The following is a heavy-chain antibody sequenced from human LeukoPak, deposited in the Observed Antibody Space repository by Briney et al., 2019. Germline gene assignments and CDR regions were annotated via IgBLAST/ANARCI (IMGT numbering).Heavy chain of an antibody. D-gene: IGHD3-10*01. V-gene: IGHV3-74*03. CDR3: ARDKKSGESSEIDY. CDR1: GFTFSNYW. CDR2: INRDGSTT. J-gene: IGHJ4*02. Sequence: PGGSLRLSCAASGFTFSNYWVHWVRHAPGKGLVWVSRINRDGSTTKYADSVKGRFTVSRDNAKNTLNLRMNSLRAEDTAVYYCARDKKSGESSEIDYWGQGTLVTVSS.